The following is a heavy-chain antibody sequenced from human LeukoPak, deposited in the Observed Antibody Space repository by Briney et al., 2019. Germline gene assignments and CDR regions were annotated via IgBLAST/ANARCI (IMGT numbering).Heavy chain of an antibody. CDR3: AREYDFWSGYFRTGVDY. Sequence: PGGSLRLSCAASGFTFSSYSMNWVRQAPGKGLEWVSSISSSSSYIYYADSVKGRFTISRDNAKNSLYLQMNSLRAEDTAVYYCAREYDFWSGYFRTGVDYWGQGTLVTVSS. D-gene: IGHD3-3*01. J-gene: IGHJ4*02. CDR1: GFTFSSYS. CDR2: ISSSSSYI. V-gene: IGHV3-21*01.